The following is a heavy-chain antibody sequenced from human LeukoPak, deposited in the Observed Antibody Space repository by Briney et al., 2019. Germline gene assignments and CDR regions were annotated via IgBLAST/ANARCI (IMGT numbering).Heavy chain of an antibody. CDR1: GFTFSSYG. CDR3: AKDPLNYGSGTYFDY. V-gene: IGHV3-30*18. Sequence: PGGSLRLSCAASGFTFSSYGMNWVRQAPGKGLEWVAVISYDGSNKYYADCVKGRFTISRDNSKNTLYLQMNSLRAEDTAVYYCAKDPLNYGSGTYFDYWGQGTLVTVSS. CDR2: ISYDGSNK. J-gene: IGHJ4*02. D-gene: IGHD3-10*01.